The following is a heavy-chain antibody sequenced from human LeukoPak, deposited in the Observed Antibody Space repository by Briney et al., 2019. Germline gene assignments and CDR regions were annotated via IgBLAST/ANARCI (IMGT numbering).Heavy chain of an antibody. V-gene: IGHV3-30*18. CDR2: ILYDGSNK. D-gene: IGHD5-12*01. J-gene: IGHJ4*02. CDR3: VKGPDGSLVATTFDY. Sequence: GGALTLSRAASGFTFRNYGMHWVRQAPAKGLEWVAVILYDGSNKYYADSLKGRFTNSRDNSMNTQYMQMNSLRAEDTAVYYCVKGPDGSLVATTFDYWGQGTLVTVSS. CDR1: GFTFRNYG.